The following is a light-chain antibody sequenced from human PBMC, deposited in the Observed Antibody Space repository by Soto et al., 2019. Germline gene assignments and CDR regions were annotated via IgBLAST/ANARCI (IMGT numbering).Light chain of an antibody. CDR2: GAS. CDR3: QQSYSTPHT. J-gene: IGKJ5*01. V-gene: IGKV1-39*01. Sequence: DIQMTQSPSSLSASVGDRVTISCRASQSISSYLNWYQQKPGKAPKLLIYGASSLQRGVPSRFSGIGSGTDFTLTISSLQPEDFASYYCQQSYSTPHTSGQGTRLEIK. CDR1: QSISSY.